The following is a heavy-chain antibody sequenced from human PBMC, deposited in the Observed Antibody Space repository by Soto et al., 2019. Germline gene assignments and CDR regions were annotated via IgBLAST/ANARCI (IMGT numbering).Heavy chain of an antibody. J-gene: IGHJ5*02. CDR3: ARVVVAATGWFDP. D-gene: IGHD2-15*01. CDR2: IYHSGST. V-gene: IGHV4-30-2*01. CDR1: GGSISSSSYY. Sequence: PSETLSLTCTVSGGSISSSSYYWGWIRQPPGKGLEWIGYIYHSGSTYYNPSLKSRVTISVDRSKNQFSLKLSSVTAADTAVYYCARVVVAATGWFDPWGQGTLVTVSS.